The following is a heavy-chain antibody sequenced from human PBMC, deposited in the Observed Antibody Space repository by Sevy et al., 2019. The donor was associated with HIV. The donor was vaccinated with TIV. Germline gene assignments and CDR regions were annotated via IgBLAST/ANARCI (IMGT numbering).Heavy chain of an antibody. CDR3: ARATGSSAGFDS. J-gene: IGHJ4*01. CDR1: GGSISSGGYF. D-gene: IGHD2-15*01. CDR2: MYHSGST. V-gene: IGHV4-31*03. Sequence: SQTLSLTCTVSGGSISSGGYFWSWIRQHPGKGLEWIGCMYHSGSTYYNPSLKSRLSMSMDPSKNQFSLRMSTVTAADTAIYFCARATGSSAGFDSWGHGTVVTVSS.